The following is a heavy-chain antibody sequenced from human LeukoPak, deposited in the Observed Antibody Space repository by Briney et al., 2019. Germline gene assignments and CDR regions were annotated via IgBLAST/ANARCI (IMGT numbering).Heavy chain of an antibody. J-gene: IGHJ6*04. V-gene: IGHV4-30-4*01. D-gene: IGHD3-10*01. Sequence: SQTLSLTCTVSGGSISSGDYYWSWIRQPPGKGLEWIGYIYYSGSTYYNPSLKSRVTISVDTSKNQFSLKLSSVTAADTAVYYCARERVEWFGEKYYGMDVWGKGTTVTVSS. CDR1: GGSISSGDYY. CDR3: ARERVEWFGEKYYGMDV. CDR2: IYYSGST.